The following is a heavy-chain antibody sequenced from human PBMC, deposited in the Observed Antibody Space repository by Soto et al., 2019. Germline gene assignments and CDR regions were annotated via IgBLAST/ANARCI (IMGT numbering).Heavy chain of an antibody. D-gene: IGHD1-26*01. CDR1: GFTVSAYT. J-gene: IGHJ4*02. V-gene: IGHV3-30-3*01. CDR2: ISSDGNHK. Sequence: QVQLVESGGGVVQPGRSLRLSCAASGFTVSAYTMHWVRQAPGKGLEWVAVISSDGNHKYYTDSAKGRFTISRDTSTNTLYLRMNSLRAEDTAVYYCARWEQPLFDYWCQGTLVTVSS. CDR3: ARWEQPLFDY.